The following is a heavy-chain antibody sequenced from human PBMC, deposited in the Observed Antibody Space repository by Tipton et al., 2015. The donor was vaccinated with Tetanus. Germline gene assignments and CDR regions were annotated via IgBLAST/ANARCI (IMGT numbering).Heavy chain of an antibody. J-gene: IGHJ4*02. CDR1: GGSISSYY. V-gene: IGHV4-59*01. CDR3: AREMDSGSYYDY. Sequence: GLVKPSETLSLTCTVSGGSISSYYWSWIRQPPGKGLEWIGYIYYSGSTNYNPSLKSRVTISVDTSKNQFSLKLSSVTAADTAVYYCAREMDSGSYYDYWGQGTLVTVSS. CDR2: IYYSGST. D-gene: IGHD1-26*01.